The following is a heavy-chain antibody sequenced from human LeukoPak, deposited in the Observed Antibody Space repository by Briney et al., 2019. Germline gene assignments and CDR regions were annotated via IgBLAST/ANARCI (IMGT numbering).Heavy chain of an antibody. CDR3: ARDLLITMVRGNWYYFDY. V-gene: IGHV3-7*01. CDR1: GFTFSSYW. D-gene: IGHD3-10*01. Sequence: PGGSLRLSCAASGFTFSSYWMSWVRQAPGKGLEWVANIKQDGSEKYYVDSVKGRFTISRDNAKNSLYLQMNSLRADDTAVYYCARDLLITMVRGNWYYFDYWGQGTLVTVSS. CDR2: IKQDGSEK. J-gene: IGHJ4*02.